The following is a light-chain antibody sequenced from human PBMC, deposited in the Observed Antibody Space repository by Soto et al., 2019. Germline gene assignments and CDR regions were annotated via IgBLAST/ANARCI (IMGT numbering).Light chain of an antibody. Sequence: EIVFTQSPATLSLSPGERATLSCRASQSVSSYLGWYQQKPGQAPRLLIYDASNRATGIPARFSGSGSGTDFTLTISSLEPEDFAVYHCQHRGTFGQGTRLEIK. V-gene: IGKV3-11*01. CDR1: QSVSSY. J-gene: IGKJ5*01. CDR2: DAS. CDR3: QHRGT.